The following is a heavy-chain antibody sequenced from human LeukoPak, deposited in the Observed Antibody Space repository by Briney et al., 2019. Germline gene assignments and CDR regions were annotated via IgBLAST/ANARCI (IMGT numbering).Heavy chain of an antibody. CDR2: ISCSGGST. Sequence: GGSLRLSCVASGFTFSSYAMSWARQAPGKGLEWVSSISCSGGSTDYADSVKGRFTISRDNSKNTLYLQMNNLRAEDTAVYYCVTLVNLTSDCWGPGALVTVSS. CDR3: VTLVNLTSDC. D-gene: IGHD2-8*02. J-gene: IGHJ4*02. CDR1: GFTFSSYA. V-gene: IGHV3-23*01.